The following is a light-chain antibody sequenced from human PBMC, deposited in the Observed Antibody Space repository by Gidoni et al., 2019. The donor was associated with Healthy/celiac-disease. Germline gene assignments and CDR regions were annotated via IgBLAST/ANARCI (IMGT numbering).Light chain of an antibody. Sequence: TQSPLSLPVTPGEPASISCRSSQSLLHSNGYNYLDWYLQKPGQSPQLLIYLGSNRASGVPDRFSGSGSGTDFTLKISRVAAEDVGVYYCMQALQTPWTFGQGTKVEIK. J-gene: IGKJ1*01. CDR2: LGS. V-gene: IGKV2-28*01. CDR3: MQALQTPWT. CDR1: QSLLHSNGYNY.